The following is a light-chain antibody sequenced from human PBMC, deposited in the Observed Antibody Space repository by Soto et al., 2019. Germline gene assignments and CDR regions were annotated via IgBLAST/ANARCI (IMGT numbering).Light chain of an antibody. CDR2: DAY. CDR1: QSFRGL. Sequence: EVVLPQSPVTLSLSPGERATLSCRASQSFRGLLAWYQQKPGQAPTLLIYDAYNRATGIPPRFSGSGSGTDFTLTISSLEPEDSAVYYCQQRHMWPITFGQGTRLEIK. CDR3: QQRHMWPIT. V-gene: IGKV3-11*01. J-gene: IGKJ5*01.